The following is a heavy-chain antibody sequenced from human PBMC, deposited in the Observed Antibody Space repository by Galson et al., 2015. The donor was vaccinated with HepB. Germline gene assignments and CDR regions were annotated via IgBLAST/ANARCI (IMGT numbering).Heavy chain of an antibody. J-gene: IGHJ6*03. CDR2: IKQDGSEK. V-gene: IGHV3-7*01. CDR1: GFTFSSYW. Sequence: SLRLSCAASGFTFSSYWMSWVRQAPGKGLEWVANIKQDGSEKYYVDSVKGRFTISRDNAKNSLYLQMNSLRAEDTAVYYCASTPPHYDFWTDYMDVWGKGTTVTVSS. CDR3: ASTPPHYDFWTDYMDV. D-gene: IGHD3-3*01.